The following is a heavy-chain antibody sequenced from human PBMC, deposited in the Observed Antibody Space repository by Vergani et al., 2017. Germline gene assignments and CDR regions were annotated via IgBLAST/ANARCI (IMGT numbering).Heavy chain of an antibody. V-gene: IGHV3-30*18. CDR1: GFTFSSYG. J-gene: IGHJ6*02. CDR3: AKVLIVVPISYYYGMDV. CDR2: ISYDGSNK. D-gene: IGHD3-22*01. Sequence: QVQLVESGGGVVQPGRSLRLSCAASGFTFSSYGMHWVRQAPGKGLEWVAVISYDGSNKYYADSVKGRFTISRDNSKNTLYLQMNSLRAEDTAVYYCAKVLIVVPISYYYGMDVWGQGTTVTVSS.